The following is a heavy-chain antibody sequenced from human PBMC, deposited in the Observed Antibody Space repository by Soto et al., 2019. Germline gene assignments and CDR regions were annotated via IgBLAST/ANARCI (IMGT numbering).Heavy chain of an antibody. J-gene: IGHJ4*02. CDR1: GYSFTSFY. CDR2: INPNGGST. Sequence: QVQLAQSGAEVKEPGASVKISCKPSGYSFTSFYMHWVRQAPGQGLEWMGTINPNGGSTTYAHKFQGRVTMTRDTSTSTLYMDLSGLRSEDTAVYYCARAIPHFDYWGQGTLVTVSS. V-gene: IGHV1-46*01. CDR3: ARAIPHFDY. D-gene: IGHD2-21*01.